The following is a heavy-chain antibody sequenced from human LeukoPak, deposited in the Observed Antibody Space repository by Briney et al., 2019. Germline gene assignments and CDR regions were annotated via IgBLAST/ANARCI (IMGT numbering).Heavy chain of an antibody. V-gene: IGHV5-51*01. CDR1: GYRFPNYW. CDR2: IYPGDSDT. D-gene: IGHD6-13*01. CDR3: ARPGQQLGAFDI. J-gene: IGHJ3*02. Sequence: GESLKISCEASGYRFPNYWIGWARQMPGKGLEWMGIIYPGDSDTRYSPSFQGRVTISADKSITTAYLQWSSLEASDTAMYYCARPGQQLGAFDIWGQGTMVTVSS.